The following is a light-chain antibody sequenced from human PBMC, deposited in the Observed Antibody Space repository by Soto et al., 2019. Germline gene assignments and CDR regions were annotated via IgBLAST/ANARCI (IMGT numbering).Light chain of an antibody. CDR3: SSYAGSNIFV. J-gene: IGLJ1*01. CDR1: SSDVGGYNF. Sequence: QSALTQPPSGSGSPGQSVTISCTGTSSDVGGYNFVAWYQQHPGKAPKLMISEVSKRPSGVPDRFSGSKSGNTASLTVSGLQAEDEADYYCSSYAGSNIFVFGTGTKVTVL. CDR2: EVS. V-gene: IGLV2-8*01.